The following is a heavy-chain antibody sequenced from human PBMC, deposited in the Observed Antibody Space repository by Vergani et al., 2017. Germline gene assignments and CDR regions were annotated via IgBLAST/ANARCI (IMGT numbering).Heavy chain of an antibody. CDR3: ARDSYPGVRYXGGH. J-gene: IGHJ4*02. CDR1: GYTFTSYG. D-gene: IGHD3-9*01. Sequence: QVQLVQSGAEVKTPGASVKVSCKASGYTFTSYGLSWVRQAPGQGLEWIGWISAYNGNTNYAQKFQGRVTVTTDTPTSTAYMELRSLRSDDTAVYYCARDSYPGVRYXGGHWGQGTLVTVSS. V-gene: IGHV1-18*04. CDR2: ISAYNGNT.